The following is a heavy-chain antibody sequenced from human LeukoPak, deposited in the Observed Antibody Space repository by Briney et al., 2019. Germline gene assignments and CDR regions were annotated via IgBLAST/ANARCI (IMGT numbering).Heavy chain of an antibody. CDR1: GDSISSYF. D-gene: IGHD3-16*01. CDR3: ARLGGSGWFDP. CDR2: IYRSGNI. Sequence: SDSVSLTCKVSGDSISSYFRGWIRQPPGEGLEWMGRIYRSGNIDYNPSFKSRVAMSVDTSKNQISLKLSSVTAADTAVYYCARLGGSGWFDPWGQGSLVTVS. V-gene: IGHV4-4*07. J-gene: IGHJ5*02.